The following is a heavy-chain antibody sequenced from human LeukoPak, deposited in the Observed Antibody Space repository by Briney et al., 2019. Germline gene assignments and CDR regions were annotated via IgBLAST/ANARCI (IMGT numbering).Heavy chain of an antibody. V-gene: IGHV3-7*01. CDR1: GFTFSNYW. D-gene: IGHD2-8*01. J-gene: IGHJ4*02. CDR3: ATLNGPLFEY. Sequence: GGSLRLSCAASGFTFSNYWMSWVRQAPGKGLEWVASIHQHGNEKYFVDSVRGRFTISRDNAKNSLYLQMNSLRAEDTAVYYCATLNGPLFEYWGQGTLVTVSS. CDR2: IHQHGNEK.